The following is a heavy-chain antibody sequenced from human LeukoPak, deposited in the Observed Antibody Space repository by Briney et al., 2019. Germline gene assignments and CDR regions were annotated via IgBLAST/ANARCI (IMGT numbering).Heavy chain of an antibody. Sequence: SVKVSCKASGGTFSSYAISWVRQAPGQGLEWMGGIIPTFGTANYAQKFQGRVTITADESTSTAYMEPSSLRSEDTAVYYCAREGGIAAAVRGFDYWGQGTLVTVSS. CDR3: AREGGIAAAVRGFDY. CDR2: IIPTFGTA. CDR1: GGTFSSYA. V-gene: IGHV1-69*13. D-gene: IGHD6-13*01. J-gene: IGHJ4*02.